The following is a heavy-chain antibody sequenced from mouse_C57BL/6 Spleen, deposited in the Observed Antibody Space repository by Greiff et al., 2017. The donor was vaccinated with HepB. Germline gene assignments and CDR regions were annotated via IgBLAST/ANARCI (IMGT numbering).Heavy chain of an antibody. J-gene: IGHJ4*01. D-gene: IGHD2-1*01. CDR1: GYSITSGYY. CDR3: ARDKGGGNYVGYAMDY. Sequence: DVQLQESGPGLVKPSQSLSLTCSVTGYSITSGYYWNWIRQFPGNKLEWMGYISYDGSNNYNPSLKNRISITRDTSKNQFFLKLNSVTTEDTATYYCARDKGGGNYVGYAMDYWGQGTSVTVSS. CDR2: ISYDGSN. V-gene: IGHV3-6*01.